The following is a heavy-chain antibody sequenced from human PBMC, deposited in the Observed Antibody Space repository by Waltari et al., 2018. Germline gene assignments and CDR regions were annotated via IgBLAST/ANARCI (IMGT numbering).Heavy chain of an antibody. CDR2: IYYSGST. Sequence: QVQLQESGPGLVKPSQTLSLTCTVSGGSISSGGYYWSWIRQHPGKGLEWIGYIYYSGSTYYNPSLKSRVTRSVDTSKNQFSLKLSSVTAADTAAYYCARGAKEDAFDIWGQGTMVTVSS. V-gene: IGHV4-31*03. CDR1: GGSISSGGYY. CDR3: ARGAKEDAFDI. J-gene: IGHJ3*02.